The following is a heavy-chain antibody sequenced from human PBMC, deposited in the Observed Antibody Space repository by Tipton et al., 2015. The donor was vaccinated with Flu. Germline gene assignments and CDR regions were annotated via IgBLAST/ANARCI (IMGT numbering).Heavy chain of an antibody. D-gene: IGHD6-19*01. CDR3: ARVFISSGYTNTFDI. J-gene: IGHJ3*02. Sequence: QVQLVQSGAEVKKPGASVKVSCKASGYTFTSYNMHWVRQAPGQGLEWMGIIYPAGGGISYAQKFQGRVIMTRDRSTGTVHMELSSLRSDDTAMYYCARVFISSGYTNTFDIWGQGTMVTVSS. CDR1: GYTFTSYN. CDR2: IYPAGGGI. V-gene: IGHV1-46*01.